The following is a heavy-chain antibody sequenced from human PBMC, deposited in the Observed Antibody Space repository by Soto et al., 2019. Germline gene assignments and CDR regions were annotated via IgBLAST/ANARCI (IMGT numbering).Heavy chain of an antibody. D-gene: IGHD2-2*03. Sequence: EVQLLDSGGDLAQPGGSLRLSCTASGFTFSSFGMAWVRQAPGKGLEWVSAISKSGDSSYYADSVKDRFSISRDNPTNTLYLQMDNLRAEDTAVYYCAKLGIGMFSHKHHFEHWRHGTQVTVSS. J-gene: IGHJ4*01. CDR3: AKLGIGMFSHKHHFEH. CDR1: GFTFSSFG. CDR2: ISKSGDSS. V-gene: IGHV3-23*01.